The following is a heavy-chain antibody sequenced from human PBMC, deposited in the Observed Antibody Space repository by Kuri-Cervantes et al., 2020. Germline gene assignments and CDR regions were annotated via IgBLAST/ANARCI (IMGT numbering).Heavy chain of an antibody. D-gene: IGHD4/OR15-4a*01. Sequence: GGSLRLSCAASGFTFSSYAMHWVRQAPGKGLEWVAVISYDGSNKYYADSVKGRFTISRDNSKNTLYLQMNSLRAEDTAVYYCARDGAHSIWGQGTMVTVSS. CDR1: GFTFSSYA. V-gene: IGHV3-30-3*01. J-gene: IGHJ3*02. CDR3: ARDGAHSI. CDR2: ISYDGSNK.